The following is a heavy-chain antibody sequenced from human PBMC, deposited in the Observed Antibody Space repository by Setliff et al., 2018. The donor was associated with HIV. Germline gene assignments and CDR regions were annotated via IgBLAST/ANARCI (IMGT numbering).Heavy chain of an antibody. V-gene: IGHV4-59*11. Sequence: SETLSLTCTVSGGSLNTHYWSWIRRPPGKGLEWIAFIYYNGNAAYNPSLGSRVTISIDTSRKQFSLKVSAVTAADTAVYYCARGQLDYYYYYYMDVWGKGTTVTVSS. CDR2: IYYNGNA. J-gene: IGHJ6*03. CDR1: GGSLNTHY. D-gene: IGHD6-6*01. CDR3: ARGQLDYYYYYYMDV.